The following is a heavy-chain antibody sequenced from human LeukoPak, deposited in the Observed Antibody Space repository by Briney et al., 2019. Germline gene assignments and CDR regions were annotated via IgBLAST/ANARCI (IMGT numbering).Heavy chain of an antibody. CDR2: ISYDGSNK. J-gene: IGHJ4*02. D-gene: IGHD3-22*01. CDR1: GFTFSSYA. V-gene: IGHV3-30*01. Sequence: GRSLRLSCAASGFTFSSYAMHWVRQAPGKGLEWVAVISYDGSNKYYADSVKGRFTISRDNSKNTLYLQMNSLRAEDTAVYYCARGSDYYASSGYFDYWGQGTLVTVYS. CDR3: ARGSDYYASSGYFDY.